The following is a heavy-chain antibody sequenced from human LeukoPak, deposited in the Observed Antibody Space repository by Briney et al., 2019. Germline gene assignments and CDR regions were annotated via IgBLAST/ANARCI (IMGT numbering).Heavy chain of an antibody. CDR3: TRAVGLGPGAHFDQ. CDR2: IPTSGISV. Sequence: GGSLRLSCAASGFTFSRYYMSWFRQTPGKALEWISYIPTSGISVQYADSVRGRFTASRDDAKNSLHLQMDSLRAEDTAVYYCTRAVGLGPGAHFDQWGQGALVIVSS. D-gene: IGHD1-26*01. CDR1: GFTFSRYY. J-gene: IGHJ4*02. V-gene: IGHV3-11*01.